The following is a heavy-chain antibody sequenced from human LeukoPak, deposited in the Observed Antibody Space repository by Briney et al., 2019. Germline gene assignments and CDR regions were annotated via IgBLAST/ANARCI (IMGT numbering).Heavy chain of an antibody. CDR1: GYTFTGQY. Sequence: ASAKVSCKASGYTFTGQYMHWVRQAPGQGLDWMGWINPNCGGTNYAQKFQGRVTMTRDTSINTAYMELSRLRSDDTAVYYCARAREGYYDFLSDPWGQGTLVTVSS. CDR2: INPNCGGT. J-gene: IGHJ5*02. V-gene: IGHV1-2*02. D-gene: IGHD3-3*01. CDR3: ARAREGYYDFLSDP.